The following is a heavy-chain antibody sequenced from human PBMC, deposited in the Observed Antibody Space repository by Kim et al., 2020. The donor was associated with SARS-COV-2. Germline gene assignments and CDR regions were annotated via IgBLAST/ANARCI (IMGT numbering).Heavy chain of an antibody. CDR3: ARGDYDILSGYSKYFDY. V-gene: IGHV4-61*02. CDR1: GGSISSGSYY. D-gene: IGHD3-9*01. CDR2: IYTSGST. Sequence: SETLSLTCTVSGGSISSGSYYWSWIRQPAGKGLEWIGRIYTSGSTNYNPSLKSRVTISVDTSKNQFSLKLSSVTAADTAVYYCARGDYDILSGYSKYFDYWGQSTLVTVCS. J-gene: IGHJ4*02.